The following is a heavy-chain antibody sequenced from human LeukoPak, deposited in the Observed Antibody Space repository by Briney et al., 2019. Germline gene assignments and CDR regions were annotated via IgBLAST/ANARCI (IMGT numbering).Heavy chain of an antibody. CDR2: IYTSGST. V-gene: IGHV4-61*02. CDR3: ARGVAALGTDAFDI. CDR1: GGSISSGSYY. Sequence: SETLSLTCTVSGGSISSGSYYWSWIRQPAGKGLEWIGRIYTSGSTNYNPSLKSRVTISVDTSKNQFSLKLSSVTAADTAVYYCARGVAALGTDAFDIWGQGTMVTVSS. J-gene: IGHJ3*02. D-gene: IGHD6-6*01.